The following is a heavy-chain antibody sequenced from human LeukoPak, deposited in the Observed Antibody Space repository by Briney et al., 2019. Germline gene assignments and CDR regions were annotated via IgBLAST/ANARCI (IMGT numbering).Heavy chain of an antibody. CDR1: GGSITSINY. CDR3: AREGGPYCPLPL. D-gene: IGHD2-21*02. J-gene: IGHJ4*02. CDR2: VNLQGST. V-gene: IGHV4-4*02. Sequence: PSGTLSLTFCVSGGSITSINYCTWVRQPPGKGLEWIGEVNLQGSTNYNPSLMGRVPISVDMYENHISLQLTSVTAADTAVYFCAREGGPYCPLPLGGQGTLVNVSS.